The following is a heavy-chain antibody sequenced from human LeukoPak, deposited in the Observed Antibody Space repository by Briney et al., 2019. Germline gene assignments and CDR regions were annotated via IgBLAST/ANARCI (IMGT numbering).Heavy chain of an antibody. J-gene: IGHJ5*02. CDR1: GGSISSYY. V-gene: IGHV4-59*01. D-gene: IGHD2-2*01. CDR2: IYYSGST. CDR3: AREMGDCSSTSCHDWFDP. Sequence: SETLSLTCTVSGGSISSYYWSWIRQPPGKGLEWIGYIYYSGSTNYNPSLKSRVTISVDTSKNQSSLKLSSVTAADTAVYYCAREMGDCSSTSCHDWFDPWGQGTLVTVSS.